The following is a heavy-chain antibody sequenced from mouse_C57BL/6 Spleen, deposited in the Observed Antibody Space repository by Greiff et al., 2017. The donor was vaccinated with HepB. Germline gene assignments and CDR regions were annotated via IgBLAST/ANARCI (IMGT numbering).Heavy chain of an antibody. J-gene: IGHJ3*01. CDR3: ARDETYDYDGAWFAY. D-gene: IGHD2-4*01. Sequence: EVKLMESGGGLVKPGGSLKLSCAASGFTFSSYAMSWVRQTPEKRLEWVATISDGGSYTYYPDNVKGRFTISRDNAKNNLYLQMSHLKSEDTAMYYCARDETYDYDGAWFAYWGQGTLVTVSA. CDR1: GFTFSSYA. CDR2: ISDGGSYT. V-gene: IGHV5-4*01.